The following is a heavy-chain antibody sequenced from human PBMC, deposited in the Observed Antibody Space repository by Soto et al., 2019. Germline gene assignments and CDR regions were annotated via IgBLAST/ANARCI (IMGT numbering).Heavy chain of an antibody. CDR1: GGSICSYY. D-gene: IGHD6-6*01. V-gene: IGHV4-4*07. CDR3: ARDRWYSSSLVGGYYYYGMDV. J-gene: IGHJ6*02. CDR2: IYTSGST. Sequence: PSESLSLTCTVSGGSICSYYWSWILQPAGKGLEWIGRIYTSGSTNYNPSLKSRVTMSVDTSKNQFSLKLSSVTAADTAVYYCARDRWYSSSLVGGYYYYGMDVWGQGTTVTVSS.